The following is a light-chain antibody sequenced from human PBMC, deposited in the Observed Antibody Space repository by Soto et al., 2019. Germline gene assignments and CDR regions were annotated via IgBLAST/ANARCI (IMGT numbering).Light chain of an antibody. V-gene: IGKV3-20*01. Sequence: EVVLTQSPVTLSLSPGERATLSCRASQSVSSPYLAWYQQKPGQPPRLLIYGASSRATDFPDTFIGSGSGTEFTLTIARLEPQDFAMYYCQQYGSSPFTFGPGTKVDI. J-gene: IGKJ3*01. CDR1: QSVSSPY. CDR3: QQYGSSPFT. CDR2: GAS.